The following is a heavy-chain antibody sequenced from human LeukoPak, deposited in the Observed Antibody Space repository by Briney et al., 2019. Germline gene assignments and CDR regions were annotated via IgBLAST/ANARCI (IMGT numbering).Heavy chain of an antibody. D-gene: IGHD5-18*01. V-gene: IGHV4-34*01. CDR3: ARFSGYSYGKSDY. Sequence: PSETLSLTCAVYGGSFSGYYWSWIRQPPGKGLEWIGEINHSGSTNYNPSLKSRVTISVDTSKNQFSLKLSSVTAADTAVYYCARFSGYSYGKSDYWGQGTLVTVSS. CDR2: INHSGST. J-gene: IGHJ4*02. CDR1: GGSFSGYY.